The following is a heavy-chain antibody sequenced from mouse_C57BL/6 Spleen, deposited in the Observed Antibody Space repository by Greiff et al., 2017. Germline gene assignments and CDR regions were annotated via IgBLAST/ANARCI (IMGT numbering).Heavy chain of an antibody. CDR3: ARDGSSYKYFDY. J-gene: IGHJ2*01. CDR2: IHPNSGST. CDR1: GYTFTSYW. Sequence: QVQLQQPGAELVKPGASVKLSCKASGYTFTSYWMHWVKQRPGQGLEWIGMIHPNSGSTNYNEKFKSKATLTVDKSSSTAYMQLSSLTSEDSAVYYCARDGSSYKYFDYWGQDTTLTVSS. D-gene: IGHD1-1*01. V-gene: IGHV1-64*01.